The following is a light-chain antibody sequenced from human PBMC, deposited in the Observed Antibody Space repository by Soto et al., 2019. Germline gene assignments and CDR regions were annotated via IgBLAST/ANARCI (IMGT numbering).Light chain of an antibody. J-gene: IGKJ5*01. V-gene: IGKV1-27*01. CDR1: QVIGNY. CDR3: QKYNSGLIT. Sequence: DIQITQSPSSLSASVGDRVTITCRASQVIGNYLAWYQQKPGKVPKPLIYGAYTLQSGVPSRFSGSGSGTDFTLTISSLQPEDVAIYYCQKYNSGLITFGQGTRLEIK. CDR2: GAY.